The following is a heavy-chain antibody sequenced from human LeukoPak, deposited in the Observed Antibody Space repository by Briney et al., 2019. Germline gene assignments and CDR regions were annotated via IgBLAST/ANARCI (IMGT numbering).Heavy chain of an antibody. V-gene: IGHV1-69*04. CDR1: GGTFSSYT. J-gene: IGHJ4*02. CDR2: IIPILGIA. CDR3: AREYCSSTSCTADFDY. Sequence: ASVKVSCKASGGTFSSYTISWVRQAPGQGLEWMGRIIPILGIANYAQKFKGRVTITADESTSTAYMELSSLRSEDTAVYYCAREYCSSTSCTADFDYWGQGTLVTVSS. D-gene: IGHD2-2*01.